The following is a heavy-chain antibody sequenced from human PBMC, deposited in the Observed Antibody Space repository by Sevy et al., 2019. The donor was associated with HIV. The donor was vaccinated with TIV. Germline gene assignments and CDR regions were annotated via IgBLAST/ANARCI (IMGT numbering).Heavy chain of an antibody. J-gene: IGHJ6*02. Sequence: SETLSLTCAVYGGSFSGYYWSWIRQPPGKGLEWIGEINHSGSTNYNPSLKSRVTISVDTSKNQFSLRLSSVTAAETDVYYCARGVTMIVVVQPANYGMDVWGQGTTVTVSS. CDR3: ARGVTMIVVVQPANYGMDV. CDR1: GGSFSGYY. D-gene: IGHD3-22*01. CDR2: INHSGST. V-gene: IGHV4-34*01.